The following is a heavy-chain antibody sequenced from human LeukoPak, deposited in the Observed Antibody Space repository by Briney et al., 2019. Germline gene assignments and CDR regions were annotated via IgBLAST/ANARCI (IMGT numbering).Heavy chain of an antibody. CDR3: ARDDFWSGYVDY. D-gene: IGHD3-3*01. CDR1: GYTFTSYG. Sequence: ASVKVPCKASGYTFTSYGISWVRQAPGQGLEWMGWISAYNGNTNYAHKLQGRVTMTTDPSTSTAYMEPRSLRSDDTAVYYCARDDFWSGYVDYWGQGTLVTVSS. J-gene: IGHJ4*02. V-gene: IGHV1-18*01. CDR2: ISAYNGNT.